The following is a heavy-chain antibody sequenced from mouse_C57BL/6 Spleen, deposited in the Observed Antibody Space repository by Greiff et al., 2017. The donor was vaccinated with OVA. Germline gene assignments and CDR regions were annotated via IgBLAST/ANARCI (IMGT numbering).Heavy chain of an antibody. Sequence: EVQRVESGGGLVKPGGSLKLSCAASGFTFSDYGMHWVRQAPEKGLEWVAYISSGSSTIYYADTVKGRFTISRDNAKNTLFLQMTSLRSEDTAMDYCARPPYDYDGNFDVWGTGTTVTVSS. V-gene: IGHV5-17*01. CDR1: GFTFSDYG. CDR2: ISSGSSTI. CDR3: ARPPYDYDGNFDV. J-gene: IGHJ1*03. D-gene: IGHD2-4*01.